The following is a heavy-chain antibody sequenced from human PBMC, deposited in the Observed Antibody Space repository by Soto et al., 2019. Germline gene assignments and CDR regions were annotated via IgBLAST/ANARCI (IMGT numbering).Heavy chain of an antibody. D-gene: IGHD2-15*01. CDR2: TTWDDDK. V-gene: IGHV2-5*02. CDR3: AHSQCSGGICYSGYYYYDGMDV. Sequence: QITLKESGPTLVKPTQTLTLTCTFSGFSLSTSGVVVGWIRQPPGKALEWLSVTTWDDDKRYSPSLKSRLTITKDTSKAPVVLTMTNRDPVDTATYYCAHSQCSGGICYSGYYYYDGMDVWGQGTTVTVSS. J-gene: IGHJ6*02. CDR1: GFSLSTSGVV.